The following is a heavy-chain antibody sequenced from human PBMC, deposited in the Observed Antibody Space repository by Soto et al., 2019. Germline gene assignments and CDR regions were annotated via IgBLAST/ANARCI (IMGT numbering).Heavy chain of an antibody. Sequence: QVQLQASGPGLVKPSVTLSLTCAVSGGSISSSNWGSWVRQPPGKGLEWNGEMYQSGSTNYNPFLKSGVTISVDKSKNQFSLKLSSVTAADTGVYYCAQDLGSWYFEYLGQGTQVTVFS. CDR2: MYQSGST. CDR1: GGSISSSNW. J-gene: IGHJ4*02. D-gene: IGHD6-13*01. CDR3: AQDLGSWYFEY. V-gene: IGHV4-4*02.